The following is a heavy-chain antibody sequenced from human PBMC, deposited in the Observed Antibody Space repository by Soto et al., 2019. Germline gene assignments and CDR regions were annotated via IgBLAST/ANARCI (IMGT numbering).Heavy chain of an antibody. V-gene: IGHV5-10-1*01. CDR1: GYSFTSYW. CDR2: IDPSDSYT. J-gene: IGHJ4*02. D-gene: IGHD3-22*01. CDR3: ARLLSDYYDSSGYYHSRDY. Sequence: PGESLKISCKGSGYSFTSYWISWVRQMPGKGLEWMGRIDPSDSYTNYSPSFQGHVTISADKSISTAYLQWSSLKASDTAMYYCARLLSDYYDSSGYYHSRDYWGQGTLVTVSS.